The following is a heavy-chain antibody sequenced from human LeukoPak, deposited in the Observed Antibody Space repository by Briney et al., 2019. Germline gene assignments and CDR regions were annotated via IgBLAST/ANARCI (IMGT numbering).Heavy chain of an antibody. J-gene: IGHJ3*02. CDR1: GGSISSSYYY. Sequence: PSETLSLTCTVSGGSISSSYYYWGWIRQPPGKGLEWIGSIYYSGSTYYNPSLKSRVTISVDTSKSQFSLKVSSVTATDTAVYYCAKNSSGLRAFDIWGQGTMVTVSS. V-gene: IGHV4-39*01. CDR2: IYYSGST. D-gene: IGHD3-22*01. CDR3: AKNSSGLRAFDI.